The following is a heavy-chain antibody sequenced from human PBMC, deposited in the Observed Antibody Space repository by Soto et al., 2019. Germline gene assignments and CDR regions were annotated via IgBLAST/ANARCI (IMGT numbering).Heavy chain of an antibody. CDR2: IYYSGST. V-gene: IGHV4-59*01. J-gene: IGHJ4*02. Sequence: PSETLSLTCTVAGGSISSYYWSWIRQPPGKGLEWIGYIYYSGSTNYNPSLKSRVTISVDTSKNQFSLKLSSVTAADTAVYYCARVPHIRGQLAPFDYWGQGTLVTAPQ. CDR1: GGSISSYY. D-gene: IGHD6-6*01. CDR3: ARVPHIRGQLAPFDY.